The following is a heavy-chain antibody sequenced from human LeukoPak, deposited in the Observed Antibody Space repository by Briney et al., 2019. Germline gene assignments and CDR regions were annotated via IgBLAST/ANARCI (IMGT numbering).Heavy chain of an antibody. CDR1: GFTFSSYG. J-gene: IGHJ4*02. V-gene: IGHV3-30*02. Sequence: GGSLRLSCAASGFTFSSYGMNWVRQAPGKGLEWVAFIRDGSNKYYADSVKGRFTISRDNLKNTLYLQMNSLRVEDTAVYYCAKDWGVYFDYWGQGTLVTVSS. CDR3: AKDWGVYFDY. D-gene: IGHD3-16*01. CDR2: IRDGSNK.